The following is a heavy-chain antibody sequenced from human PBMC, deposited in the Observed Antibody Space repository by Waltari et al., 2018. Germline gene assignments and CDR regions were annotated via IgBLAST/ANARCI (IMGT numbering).Heavy chain of an antibody. CDR1: GFTVSSNH. CDR3: ARDPKGYWYFDL. V-gene: IGHV3-53*01. CDR2: FYSGGDT. Sequence: DVQLVESGGGLMQPGGSLRLHCAASGFTVSSNHMSWVRQAAGKGLEWVSVFYSGGDTHYADSVKGRFTVSRDNSKNTLYLQMNSLRAEDTAVYYCARDPKGYWYFDLWGRGTLVTVSS. J-gene: IGHJ2*01.